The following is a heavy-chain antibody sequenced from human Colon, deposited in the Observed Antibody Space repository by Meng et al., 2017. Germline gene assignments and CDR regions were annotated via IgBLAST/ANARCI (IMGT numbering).Heavy chain of an antibody. CDR1: GGSISRSDC. J-gene: IGHJ4*02. V-gene: IGHV4-4*02. CDR2: TSHSEST. CDR3: ASSDYYRSDY. D-gene: IGHD3-22*01. Sequence: QEDRQGWGPGLVSPAEPLSLPFAVSGGSISRSDCWSWVRQPPGKGLEWIGETSHSESTNYSPSLKSRVTISLDKSKKQLSLKLNSVTAADTAVYYCASSDYYRSDYWGQGTLVTVSS.